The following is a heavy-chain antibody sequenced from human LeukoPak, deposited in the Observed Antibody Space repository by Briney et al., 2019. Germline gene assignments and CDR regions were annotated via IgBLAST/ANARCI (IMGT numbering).Heavy chain of an antibody. CDR2: ISYDGSNK. CDR3: AKASYYDSSGYSPGYY. D-gene: IGHD3-22*01. CDR1: GFTFSSYG. Sequence: GGSLRLSCAASGFTFSSYGMHWVRQAPGKGLEWVAVISYDGSNKYYADSVKARFTISRDNSKNTLYLQMNSLRAEDTAMYYCAKASYYDSSGYSPGYYWGQGTLVTVSS. V-gene: IGHV3-30*18. J-gene: IGHJ4*02.